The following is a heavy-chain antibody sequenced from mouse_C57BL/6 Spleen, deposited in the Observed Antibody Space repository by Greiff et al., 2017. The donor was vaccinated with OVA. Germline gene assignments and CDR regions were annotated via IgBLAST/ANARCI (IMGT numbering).Heavy chain of an antibody. CDR2: IYPGDGDT. CDR1: GYAFSSSW. CDR3: ARQLWADY. J-gene: IGHJ2*01. Sequence: QVQLQQSGPELVKPGASVKISCKASGYAFSSSWMNWVKQRPGKGLEWIGRIYPGDGDTNYNGKFKGKTTLTADKTSSTAYMQLSSLTSEGSAVYFCARQLWADYWGQGTTLTVSS. V-gene: IGHV1-82*01. D-gene: IGHD3-1*01.